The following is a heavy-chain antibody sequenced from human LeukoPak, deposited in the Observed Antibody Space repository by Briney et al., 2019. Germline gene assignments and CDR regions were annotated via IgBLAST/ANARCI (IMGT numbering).Heavy chain of an antibody. D-gene: IGHD3-9*01. V-gene: IGHV1-24*01. CDR1: GDTLSELC. CDR2: FDPEHGEM. Sequence: ASVKVCCKVSGDTLSELCTHWVREAPGKGLEWMGGFDPEHGEMIYAQKLQGRVTMTEDRSTDTAYMELSSLRSEDTAVYYCATGGPWDLLKYWGQGTLVTVSS. J-gene: IGHJ4*02. CDR3: ATGGPWDLLKY.